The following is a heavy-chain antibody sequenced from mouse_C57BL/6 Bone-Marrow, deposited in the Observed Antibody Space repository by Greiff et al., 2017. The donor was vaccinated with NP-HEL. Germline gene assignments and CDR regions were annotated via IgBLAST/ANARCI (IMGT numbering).Heavy chain of an antibody. D-gene: IGHD1-1*01. CDR2: ISDGGSYT. Sequence: EVKLMESGGGLVKPGGSLKLSCAASGFTFSSYAMSWVRQTPEKRLEWVATISDGGSYTYYPDNVKGRFTISRDNAKNNLYLQMSHLKSEDTAMYYCAREDYYGNNYWYFDVWGTGTTVTVSS. CDR3: AREDYYGNNYWYFDV. V-gene: IGHV5-4*01. CDR1: GFTFSSYA. J-gene: IGHJ1*03.